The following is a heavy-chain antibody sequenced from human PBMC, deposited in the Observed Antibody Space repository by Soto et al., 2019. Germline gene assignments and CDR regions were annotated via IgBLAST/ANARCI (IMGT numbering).Heavy chain of an antibody. D-gene: IGHD2-21*01. CDR2: IGESGTPT. Sequence: EVQLLESGGGLVQPGGSLRLSCAASGFTFSSYAMKWVRQAPGKGLEWVSLIGESGTPTYYADSVKGRFTISTDNSGNTLFLKMYSLRAEDTAVYYCARYIPGVRYSGMDVWGKGTTVTVSS. CDR3: ARYIPGVRYSGMDV. V-gene: IGHV3-23*01. J-gene: IGHJ6*04. CDR1: GFTFSSYA.